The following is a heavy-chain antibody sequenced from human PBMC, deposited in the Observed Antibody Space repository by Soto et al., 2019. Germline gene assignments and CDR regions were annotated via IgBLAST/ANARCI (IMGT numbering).Heavy chain of an antibody. J-gene: IGHJ4*02. CDR3: ARGSGYYYWDDY. CDR2: INAGNGNT. CDR1: GYTFTSYA. V-gene: IGHV1-3*01. D-gene: IGHD3-22*01. Sequence: ASVKVSCKASGYTFTSYAMHWVRQAPGHRLEWMGWINAGNGNTKYSQKFQGRVTITRDTSASTAYMELSSLRSEDTAVYYCARGSGYYYWDDYWGQGTLVTVSS.